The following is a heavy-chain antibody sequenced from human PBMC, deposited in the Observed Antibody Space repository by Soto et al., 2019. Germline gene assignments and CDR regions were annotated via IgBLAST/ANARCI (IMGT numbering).Heavy chain of an antibody. J-gene: IGHJ4*02. CDR1: GYTFINYN. CDR2: ISTSNVDT. D-gene: IGHD1-26*01. Sequence: QVQLVQSGPEVKEPGASVRVSCKASGYTFINYNIFWVRQAPGQGLEWMGWISTSNVDTSYSQNFQGRVTMTTDTSTRTAYVELRSLRYDATAVYYCARDITGATGDYWGQGTLVTVAS. CDR3: ARDITGATGDY. V-gene: IGHV1-18*01.